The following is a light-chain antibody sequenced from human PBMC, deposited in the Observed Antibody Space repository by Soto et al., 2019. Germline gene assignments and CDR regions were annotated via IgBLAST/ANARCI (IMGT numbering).Light chain of an antibody. CDR3: SSYTSSSTLTV. CDR2: DVS. V-gene: IGLV2-14*01. CDR1: SSDVGSYDY. J-gene: IGLJ3*02. Sequence: QSALTQPASVSGSPGQSITISCTGTSSDVGSYDYVSWYQQYPGKAPKLMIYDVSNRPSGVSNRFSGSKSGNTASLTISGLQAEDVADYYCSSYTSSSTLTVFGGGTKLTVL.